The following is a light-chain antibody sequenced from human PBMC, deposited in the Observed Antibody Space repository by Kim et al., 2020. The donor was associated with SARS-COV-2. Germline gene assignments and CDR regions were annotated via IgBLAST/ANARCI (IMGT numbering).Light chain of an antibody. J-gene: IGLJ2*01. CDR2: QDS. CDR1: KLGDKY. CDR3: QAWDSSTVV. V-gene: IGLV3-1*01. Sequence: SYELTQPPSVSVSPGQTASITCSGDKLGDKYACWYQQKPGQSPVLVIYQDSKRPSGIPERFSGSNSGNTATLTISGTQAMDEADYCCQAWDSSTVVFGGGTQLTVL.